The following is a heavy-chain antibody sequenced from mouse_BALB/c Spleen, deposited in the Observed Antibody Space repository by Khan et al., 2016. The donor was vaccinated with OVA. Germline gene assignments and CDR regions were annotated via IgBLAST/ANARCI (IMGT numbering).Heavy chain of an antibody. Sequence: VKLLESGAELARPGASVKMSCKASGYTFNSYTIHWIKKRPGQGLEWIGYINPSNGYTNYNQKFKDKATLTTDKSSTTAYLQLSSLTSEDSAVYNCVRDGAYHRNDGWFAYWGQGTLVTVSA. J-gene: IGHJ3*01. CDR2: INPSNGYT. D-gene: IGHD2-14*01. CDR3: VRDGAYHRNDGWFAY. V-gene: IGHV1-4*01. CDR1: GYTFNSYT.